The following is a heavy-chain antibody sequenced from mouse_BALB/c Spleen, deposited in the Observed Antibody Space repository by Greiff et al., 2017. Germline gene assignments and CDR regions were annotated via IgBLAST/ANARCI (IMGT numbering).Heavy chain of an antibody. J-gene: IGHJ2*01. V-gene: IGHV1-54*03. D-gene: IGHD4-1*02. CDR2: INPGSGGT. Sequence: QVQLKESGAELVRPGTSVKVSCKASGYAFTNYLIEWVKQRPGQGLEWIGVINPGSGGTNYNEKFKGKATLTADKSSSTAYMQLSSLTSDDSAVYFCARHSTGIGFDYWGQGTTLTVSS. CDR3: ARHSTGIGFDY. CDR1: GYAFTNYL.